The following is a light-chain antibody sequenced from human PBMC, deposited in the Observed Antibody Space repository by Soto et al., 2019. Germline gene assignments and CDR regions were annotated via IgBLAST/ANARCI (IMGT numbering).Light chain of an antibody. CDR1: QSVTSNY. Sequence: EIVLTQSPGTLSLSPGERATLSCGASQSVTSNYLAWYQQKPGQAPRLLIFGASIRVTGIADRFIGSGSGTDFTFTISGLEPEDFAVYYCQHYVTSLTTFGQGTKVEVK. CDR3: QHYVTSLTT. CDR2: GAS. J-gene: IGKJ1*01. V-gene: IGKV3-20*01.